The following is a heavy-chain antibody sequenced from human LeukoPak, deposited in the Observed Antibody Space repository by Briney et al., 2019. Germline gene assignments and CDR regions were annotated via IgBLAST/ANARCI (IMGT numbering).Heavy chain of an antibody. Sequence: GGSLRLSCAASGFTFSSYWMSWVRQAPGKGLEWVANIKPDGSEKYYVDSVKGRFTISRDNAKNTLYLQMNSLRAEDTAVYYCARDSFDEYDRNKGMDVWGQGTTVTVSS. CDR2: IKPDGSEK. CDR1: GFTFSSYW. D-gene: IGHD3-22*01. J-gene: IGHJ6*02. V-gene: IGHV3-7*01. CDR3: ARDSFDEYDRNKGMDV.